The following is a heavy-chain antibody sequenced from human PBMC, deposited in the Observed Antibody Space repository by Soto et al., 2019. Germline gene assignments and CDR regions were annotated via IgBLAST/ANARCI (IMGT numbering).Heavy chain of an antibody. CDR3: ARLYDSGWYNWIDP. Sequence: PSETLSLTCTVSGGSISSGDYYWSWIRQPPGKGLEWIGYIYYSGSTYYNPSLKSRVTISVDTSKNQFSLKLSSVTAADTAVYYCARLYDSGWYNWIDPWGQGTLVTVSS. CDR2: IYYSGST. D-gene: IGHD6-19*01. V-gene: IGHV4-30-4*01. J-gene: IGHJ5*02. CDR1: GGSISSGDYY.